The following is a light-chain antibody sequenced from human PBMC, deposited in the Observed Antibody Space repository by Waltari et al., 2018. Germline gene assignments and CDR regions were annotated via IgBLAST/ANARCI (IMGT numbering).Light chain of an antibody. Sequence: EIALTQSLATRSLSPGDKATLPCRASQSVSSYLAWYQQKPGQAPRLLIYDASNRATGIPARFSGSGSGTDFTLTISSLEPEDFAVYYCQQRSNWLALTFGGGTKVEIK. CDR3: QQRSNWLALT. CDR2: DAS. J-gene: IGKJ4*01. CDR1: QSVSSY. V-gene: IGKV3-11*01.